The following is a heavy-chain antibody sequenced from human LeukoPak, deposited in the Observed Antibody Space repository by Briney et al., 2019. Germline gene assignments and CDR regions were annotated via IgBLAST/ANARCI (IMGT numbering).Heavy chain of an antibody. CDR1: GFTFSNYA. D-gene: IGHD4-17*01. CDR2: ISSSSSYI. Sequence: KTGGSLRLSCAASGFTFSNYAMNWVRQAPGKGLEWVSSISSSSSYIYYADSVKGRFTISRDNAKNSLYLQMNSLRAEDTAVYYCARDPDYGDLPDYWGQGTLVTVSS. V-gene: IGHV3-21*01. J-gene: IGHJ4*02. CDR3: ARDPDYGDLPDY.